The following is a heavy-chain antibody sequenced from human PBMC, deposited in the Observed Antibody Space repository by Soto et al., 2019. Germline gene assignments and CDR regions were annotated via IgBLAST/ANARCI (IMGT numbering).Heavy chain of an antibody. Sequence: GGSLRLSCTVSGFAFNNYGINWVRQAPGKGLEWVSSISKSDYTYYSDSVKGRFTISRDNAKDSVSLQMNTLRVEDTAVYYCAREDSIIIPAVSDFWGQGTLVTVSS. CDR1: GFAFNNYG. J-gene: IGHJ4*02. V-gene: IGHV3-21*01. CDR3: AREDSIIIPAVSDF. D-gene: IGHD2-2*01. CDR2: ISKSDYT.